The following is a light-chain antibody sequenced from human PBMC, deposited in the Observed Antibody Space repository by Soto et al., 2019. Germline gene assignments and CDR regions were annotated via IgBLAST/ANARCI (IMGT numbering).Light chain of an antibody. CDR2: GAS. V-gene: IGKV3-20*01. CDR1: QSVSNNY. CDR3: QHTLKWPPT. Sequence: EIVLTQSPGTLSLSPGERATLSCRASQSVSNNYLAWYQQKPGQAPRLLIYGASNRATGIPDRFSGSGSGTDFTLTISRLEPEDFALYYCQHTLKWPPTFGQGTKVDIK. J-gene: IGKJ1*01.